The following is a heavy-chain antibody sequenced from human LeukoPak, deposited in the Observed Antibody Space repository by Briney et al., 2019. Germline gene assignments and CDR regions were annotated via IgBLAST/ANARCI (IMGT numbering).Heavy chain of an antibody. CDR2: IYSSGCT. CDR1: GGSIISYH. CDR3: ARTPNDGSGYYVF. D-gene: IGHD3-22*01. V-gene: IGHV4-59*01. J-gene: IGHJ4*02. Sequence: SETLSLTCTVSGGSIISYHWGWIRQPPGKGLEWIGFIYSSGCTKYNPSLTSGVTISLDTSKKQISLKLISVTAADTAVYYCARTPNDGSGYYVFWGQGTLVTVSS.